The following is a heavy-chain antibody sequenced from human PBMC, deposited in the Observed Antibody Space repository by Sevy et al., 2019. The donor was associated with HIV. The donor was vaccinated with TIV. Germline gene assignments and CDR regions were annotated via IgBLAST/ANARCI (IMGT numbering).Heavy chain of an antibody. Sequence: GGSLRLSCAVSGFTVSNNYMTWVRQAPGKGLEWVSVIYGGGRTEYEDSVKGRFSISRDNSKNTLYFQMNSLRVEDTAVYYCGRAGQYYYGSGNYSDGWGQGTLVTVSS. D-gene: IGHD3-10*01. J-gene: IGHJ4*02. V-gene: IGHV3-53*01. CDR3: GRAGQYYYGSGNYSDG. CDR1: GFTVSNNY. CDR2: IYGGGRT.